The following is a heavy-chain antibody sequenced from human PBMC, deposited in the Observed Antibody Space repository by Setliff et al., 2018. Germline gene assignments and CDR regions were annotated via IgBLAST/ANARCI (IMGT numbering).Heavy chain of an antibody. CDR3: VHTFSRAWFPTYFQD. V-gene: IGHV2-5*01. D-gene: IGHD3-10*01. Sequence: TLSLTCNVSGASVSSHYWDWIRQPPGKALEWLAHIYWNDDKRYRASLDTRLTITGDTSKNQVVLQMTDMDPVDTATYYCVHTFSRAWFPTYFQDWGQGTLVTVS. CDR1: GASVSSHY. J-gene: IGHJ1*01. CDR2: IYWNDDK.